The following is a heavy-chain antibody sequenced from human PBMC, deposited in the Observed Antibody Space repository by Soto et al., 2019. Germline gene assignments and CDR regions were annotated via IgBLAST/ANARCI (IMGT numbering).Heavy chain of an antibody. CDR3: ARDRGNGSGGSCYEPSPIDY. Sequence: QVQLVQSGAEVKKPGSSVKVSCKASGGTFSSYAISWVRQAPGQGLEWMGGIIPIFGTANYAQKFQGRVTITADESTSTAYMELSSLRSEDTAVYYCARDRGNGSGGSCYEPSPIDYWGQGTLVTVSS. V-gene: IGHV1-69*12. J-gene: IGHJ4*02. CDR2: IIPIFGTA. CDR1: GGTFSSYA. D-gene: IGHD2-15*01.